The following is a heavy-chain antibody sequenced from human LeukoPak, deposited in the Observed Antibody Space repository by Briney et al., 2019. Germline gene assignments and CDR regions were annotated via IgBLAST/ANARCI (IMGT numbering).Heavy chain of an antibody. CDR2: IIPIFGTA. CDR3: ARGLDGSGSFHDAFDI. V-gene: IGHV1-69*13. CDR1: GGTFSSYA. J-gene: IGHJ3*02. Sequence: ASVKVSCKASGGTFSSYAISWVRQAPGQGLEWMGGIIPIFGTANYAQKFQGRVTITADESTSTAYMELSSLRFEDTAVYYCARGLDGSGSFHDAFDIWGQGTMVTVSS. D-gene: IGHD3-10*01.